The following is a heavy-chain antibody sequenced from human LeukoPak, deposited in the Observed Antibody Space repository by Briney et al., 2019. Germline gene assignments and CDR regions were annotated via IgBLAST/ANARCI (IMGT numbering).Heavy chain of an antibody. Sequence: PSETLSLTCTVSGGPMSSYYWSWIRQPPGKGLEWIGYIYYSGSTNYNPSLKSRVTISVDTSNNQFYLKLSSVTAADTAVYYCARRGYSSGSNWFDAWGQGTLVTVSS. CDR3: ARRGYSSGSNWFDA. CDR2: IYYSGST. D-gene: IGHD6-19*01. V-gene: IGHV4-59*08. CDR1: GGPMSSYY. J-gene: IGHJ5*02.